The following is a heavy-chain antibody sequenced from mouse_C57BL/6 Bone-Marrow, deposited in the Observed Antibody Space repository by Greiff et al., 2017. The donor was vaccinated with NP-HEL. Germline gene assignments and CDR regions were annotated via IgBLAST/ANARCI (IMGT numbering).Heavy chain of an antibody. CDR1: GYTFTSYW. CDR3: AIPYGSSPWFAY. D-gene: IGHD1-1*01. Sequence: QVHVKQPGAELVKPGASVKVSCKASGYTFTSYWMHWVKQRPGQGLEWIGRIHPSDSDTNYNQKFKGKATLTVDKSSSTAYMQLSSLTSEDSAVYYCAIPYGSSPWFAYWGQGTLVTVSA. V-gene: IGHV1-74*01. J-gene: IGHJ3*01. CDR2: IHPSDSDT.